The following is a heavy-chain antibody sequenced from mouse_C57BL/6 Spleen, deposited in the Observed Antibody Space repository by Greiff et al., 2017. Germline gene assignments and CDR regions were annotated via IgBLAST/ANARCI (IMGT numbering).Heavy chain of an antibody. CDR1: GYTFTSYW. D-gene: IGHD2-2*01. J-gene: IGHJ4*01. V-gene: IGHV1-52*01. Sequence: LQLQQPGAELVRPGSSVKLSCKASGYTFTSYWMHWVKQRPIQGLEWIGNIDPSDSETHYNQKFKDKATLTVDKASSPAYMQLSSLTSEDSAVYYCARYDGYPYYYAMDYGGQGTSVTVSS. CDR2: IDPSDSET. CDR3: ARYDGYPYYYAMDY.